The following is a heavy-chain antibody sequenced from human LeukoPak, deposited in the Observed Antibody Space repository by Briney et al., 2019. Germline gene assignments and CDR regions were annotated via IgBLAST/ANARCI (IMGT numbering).Heavy chain of an antibody. V-gene: IGHV3-23*01. CDR1: GFIFSSYT. CDR2: ITGSGDST. D-gene: IGHD3-3*01. Sequence: GGSLRLSCAACGFIFSSYTMSGVRQAPGKGLKWVSVITGSGDSTYYADSVKGRFTISRDNSKKTLYLQMNSLGADDSAVYYCANRKTFGFDSWGQGILVTVSS. J-gene: IGHJ4*02. CDR3: ANRKTFGFDS.